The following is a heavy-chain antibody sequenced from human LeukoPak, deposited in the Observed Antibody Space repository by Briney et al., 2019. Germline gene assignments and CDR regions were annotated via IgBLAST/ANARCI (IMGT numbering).Heavy chain of an antibody. CDR1: GGSISSYY. CDR2: INHSGST. V-gene: IGHV4-34*01. CDR3: ATLGYSSGTDY. J-gene: IGHJ4*02. Sequence: NPSETLSLTCTVSGGSISSYYWSWIRQPPGKGLEWIGEINHSGSTNYDPSLKSRVTISVDTSKNQFSLKLSSVTAADTAVYYCATLGYSSGTDYWGLGTRVTVSS. D-gene: IGHD5-18*01.